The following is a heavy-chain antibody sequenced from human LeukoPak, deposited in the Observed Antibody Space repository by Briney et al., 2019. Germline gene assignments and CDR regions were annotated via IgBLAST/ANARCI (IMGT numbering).Heavy chain of an antibody. J-gene: IGHJ4*02. CDR1: GFTFSSYA. CDR3: AEPEGGYYDIRPD. D-gene: IGHD3-22*01. Sequence: GGSLRLSCAASGFTFSSYAMHWVRQAPGRGLEWVAVISYDESNKYYADSVKGRFTISRDNSKNTLYLQMNSLRAEDTAVYYCAEPEGGYYDIRPDWGQGTLVTVSS. V-gene: IGHV3-30-3*01. CDR2: ISYDESNK.